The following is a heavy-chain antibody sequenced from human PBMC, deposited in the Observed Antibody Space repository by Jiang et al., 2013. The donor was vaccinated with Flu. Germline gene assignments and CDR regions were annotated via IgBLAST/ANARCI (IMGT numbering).Heavy chain of an antibody. CDR1: SGSIGTGGYY. CDR3: ARGILSCTGGSCYNNWFDP. J-gene: IGHJ5*02. Sequence: GPGLVKASQTLSLSCDVFSGSIGTGGYYWTWIRQHPERGLEWLGYIYDSEATNYKPSLESRLSISADTSKNQFFLNLTSVTAADTAVYYCARGILSCTGGSCYNNWFDPWGQGIVVTVSS. V-gene: IGHV4-31*11. D-gene: IGHD2-15*01. CDR2: IYDSEAT.